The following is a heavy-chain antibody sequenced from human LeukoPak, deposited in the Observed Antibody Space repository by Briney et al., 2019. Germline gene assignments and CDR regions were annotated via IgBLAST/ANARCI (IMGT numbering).Heavy chain of an antibody. D-gene: IGHD4-17*01. CDR1: GFSFSTTW. CDR3: ARDEYIHGDLTNFDS. V-gene: IGHV3-74*03. J-gene: IGHJ4*02. CDR2: ITSDGTSI. Sequence: GGSLRLSCAASGFSFSTTWMHWVRQPPGQGLVWVARITSDGTSISYAESVKGRFTISRDNAKNTLYLQMNSLRVDDTAVYYCARDEYIHGDLTNFDSWGQGTLVIVSS.